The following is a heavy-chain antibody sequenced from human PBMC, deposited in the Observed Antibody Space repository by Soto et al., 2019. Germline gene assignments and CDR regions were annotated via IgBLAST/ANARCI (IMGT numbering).Heavy chain of an antibody. Sequence: ASVKVSCKASGYTFTGYYVHWVRQAPGQGLEWMGWINPNTGGTNYAQKFQGRVTLTSDTSITTAYMELSRLRSDDAAVYYCASVAGSVSNDELRYWGQGTLVTVSS. V-gene: IGHV1-2*02. J-gene: IGHJ4*02. D-gene: IGHD1-26*01. CDR1: GYTFTGYY. CDR2: INPNTGGT. CDR3: ASVAGSVSNDELRY.